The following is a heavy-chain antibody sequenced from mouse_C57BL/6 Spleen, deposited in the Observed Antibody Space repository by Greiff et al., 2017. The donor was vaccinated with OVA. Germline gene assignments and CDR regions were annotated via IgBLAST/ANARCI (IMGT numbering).Heavy chain of an antibody. Sequence: EVMLVESGGGLVQPGGSLSLSCAASGFTFTDYYMSWVRQPPGKALEWLGFIRNKANGYTTEYSASVKGRFTISRDNSQSILYLQMNALRAEDSATYYCARYTSSGLDYWGQGTTLTVSS. D-gene: IGHD3-2*02. V-gene: IGHV7-3*01. CDR1: GFTFTDYY. CDR2: IRNKANGYTT. CDR3: ARYTSSGLDY. J-gene: IGHJ2*01.